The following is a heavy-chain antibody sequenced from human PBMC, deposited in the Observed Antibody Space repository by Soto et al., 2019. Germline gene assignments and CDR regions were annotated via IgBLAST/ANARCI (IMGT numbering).Heavy chain of an antibody. Sequence: QLQLVESGGGVVQPGRSLRVSCAASGFTFSRHAIHWVRQAPGKGLEWVAVISKDGSNTYYVDSVKGRFTISRDNSKNTLYLQMNSLGDEDTAVYYCVRSRSGAVADSFDYWGQGTQVTVS. J-gene: IGHJ4*02. CDR3: VRSRSGAVADSFDY. CDR2: ISKDGSNT. D-gene: IGHD3-10*01. CDR1: GFTFSRHA. V-gene: IGHV3-30*04.